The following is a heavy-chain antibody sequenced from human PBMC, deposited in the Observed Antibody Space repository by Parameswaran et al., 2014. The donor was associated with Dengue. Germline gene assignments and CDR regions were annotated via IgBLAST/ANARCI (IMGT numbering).Heavy chain of an antibody. CDR3: ARPITDFWSGPSVDPKGKYYYYGMDV. CDR1: GYTFTSYW. Sequence: GESLKISCKASGYTFTSYWINWVRQMPGKGLEWMGRIDPSDSYTNYSPSFQGHVTISVDKSTSTAYLQWNSLKASDTAMYYCARPITDFWSGPSVDPKGKYYYYGMDVWGQGTTVTVSS. CDR2: IDPSDSYT. V-gene: IGHV5-10-1*01. J-gene: IGHJ6*02. D-gene: IGHD3-3*01.